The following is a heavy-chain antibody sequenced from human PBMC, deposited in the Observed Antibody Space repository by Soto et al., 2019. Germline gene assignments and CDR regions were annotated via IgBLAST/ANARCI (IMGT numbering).Heavy chain of an antibody. CDR1: GFTFGDYA. J-gene: IGHJ3*02. Sequence: GGSLRLSCTASGFTFGDYAMSWFRQAPGKGLEWVGFIRSKAYGGTTEYAASVKGRFTISRDDSKSIAYLQRNSLKTEDTAVYYCTREDRTYYDFWSGYYTWAFDIWGQGTMVTVSS. D-gene: IGHD3-3*01. CDR3: TREDRTYYDFWSGYYTWAFDI. V-gene: IGHV3-49*03. CDR2: IRSKAYGGTT.